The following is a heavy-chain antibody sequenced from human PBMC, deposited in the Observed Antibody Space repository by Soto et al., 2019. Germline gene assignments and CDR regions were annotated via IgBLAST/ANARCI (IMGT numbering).Heavy chain of an antibody. D-gene: IGHD1-26*01. CDR1: GDSVSSNSAA. J-gene: IGHJ3*02. CDR2: TYYRSKWYN. Sequence: PSPTLSLTCAISGDSVSSNSAAWNWIRQSPSRGLEWLGRTYYRSKWYNDYAVSVKSRITINPDTSKNQFSLQLNSVTPEDTAVYYCARTETSIVGATNAFDIWGQGTMVTVSS. CDR3: ARTETSIVGATNAFDI. V-gene: IGHV6-1*01.